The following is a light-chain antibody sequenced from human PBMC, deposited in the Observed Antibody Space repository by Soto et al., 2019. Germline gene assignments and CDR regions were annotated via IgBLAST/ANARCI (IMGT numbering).Light chain of an antibody. CDR1: QSISTY. CDR2: AAS. J-gene: IGKJ2*01. V-gene: IGKV1-39*01. CDR3: QQSSDIPYT. Sequence: DIQMTQSPSSLSASVGDRVTVTCRASQSISTYLNWYQQNPGKAPKLLIYAASSLQSGVPSRFSVSGSGTDFTLTISSLQPEDFATYYCQQSSDIPYTFGQGTKLEIK.